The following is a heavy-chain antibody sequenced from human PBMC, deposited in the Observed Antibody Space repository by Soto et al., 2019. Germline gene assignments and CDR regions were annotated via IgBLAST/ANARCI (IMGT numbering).Heavy chain of an antibody. V-gene: IGHV5-10-1*01. CDR2: IDPSDSYT. D-gene: IGHD6-13*01. CDR1: GYSFTSYW. CDR3: AGHSDSSSGTGYYYCCLDG. Sequence: GESLKISCKGSGYSFTSYWISWVRQMPGKGLEWMGRIDPSDSYTNYSPSFQGHVTISVDKSISTAYLQWSSLKASETAMYYCAGHSDSSSGTGYYYCCLDGWGQGTTVTVSS. J-gene: IGHJ6*02.